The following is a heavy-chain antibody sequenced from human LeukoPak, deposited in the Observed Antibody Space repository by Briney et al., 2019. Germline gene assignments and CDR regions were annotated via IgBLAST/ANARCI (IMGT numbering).Heavy chain of an antibody. CDR2: IYPADSDI. CDR1: GYSFTSYW. V-gene: IGHV5-51*01. Sequence: GESLKISCKGSGYSFTSYWIGWVRQMPGKGLEWMGIIYPADSDIRYSPSFQGQVTISADKSISTAYLQWNSLKASDTAMYYCAGQEYCSGASRYTWFDPWGQGTLVTVSS. CDR3: AGQEYCSGASRYTWFDP. D-gene: IGHD2-15*01. J-gene: IGHJ5*02.